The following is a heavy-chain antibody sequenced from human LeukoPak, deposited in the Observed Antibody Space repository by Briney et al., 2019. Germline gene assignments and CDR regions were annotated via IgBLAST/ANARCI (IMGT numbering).Heavy chain of an antibody. D-gene: IGHD2-15*01. CDR1: GFTFSSHG. J-gene: IGHJ4*02. V-gene: IGHV3-30*18. CDR2: ISYDGSNK. CDR3: ANRVRGTYYFDS. Sequence: QPGRSLRLSCVASGFTFSSHGMHWVRQAPGKGLEWVAIISYDGSNKYYADSVKGRFTISRDNSKNTLYLQMNSLRAEDTAVYYCANRVRGTYYFDSWGQGTLVTVSS.